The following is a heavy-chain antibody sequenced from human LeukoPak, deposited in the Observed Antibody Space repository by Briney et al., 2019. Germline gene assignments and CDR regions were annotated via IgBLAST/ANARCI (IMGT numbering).Heavy chain of an antibody. CDR1: GFTFDDYA. J-gene: IGHJ4*02. CDR3: AKDKGAVAGSRNYQGYFDY. D-gene: IGHD6-19*01. Sequence: GGSLRLSCAASGFTFDDYAMHWVRQAPGKGLEWVSGISWNSGSVGYADSVKGRFTISRDNAKNSLYLQMNSLRAEDTALYYCAKDKGAVAGSRNYQGYFDYWGQGTLVTVSS. V-gene: IGHV3-9*01. CDR2: ISWNSGSV.